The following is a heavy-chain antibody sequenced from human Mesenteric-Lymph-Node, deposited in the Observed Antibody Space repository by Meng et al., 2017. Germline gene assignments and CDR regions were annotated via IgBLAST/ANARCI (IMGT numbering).Heavy chain of an antibody. J-gene: IGHJ4*02. D-gene: IGHD1-1*01. V-gene: IGHV4-4*02. Sequence: QVHPRESGPGLVKPSGSLSLTCTVSGDSISSDIWWGWVPQPPGKGLEWIGEVYHRGDTNYNPSLKSRVVISVDRSKNQFSLNLSSVTAADTAVYYCGRDQGRQLINHWGQGTLVTVSS. CDR3: GRDQGRQLINH. CDR2: VYHRGDT. CDR1: GDSISSDIW.